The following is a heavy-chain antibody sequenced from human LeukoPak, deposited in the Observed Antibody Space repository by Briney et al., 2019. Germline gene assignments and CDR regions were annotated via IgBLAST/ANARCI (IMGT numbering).Heavy chain of an antibody. D-gene: IGHD3-22*01. CDR3: ARDGTYGYYYDSSGCGSGWFDP. CDR2: INPNSGGT. Sequence: GASVKVSCKASGYTFTGYYMHWVRQAPGQGLEWMGWINPNSGGTNYAQKFQGRVTMTRDTSISTAYMELSRLRSDDTAVYYCARDGTYGYYYDSSGCGSGWFDPWGQGTLVTVSS. V-gene: IGHV1-2*02. J-gene: IGHJ5*02. CDR1: GYTFTGYY.